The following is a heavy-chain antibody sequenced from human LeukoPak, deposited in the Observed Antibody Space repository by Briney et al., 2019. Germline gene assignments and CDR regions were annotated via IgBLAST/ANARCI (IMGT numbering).Heavy chain of an antibody. D-gene: IGHD2-15*01. J-gene: IGHJ5*01. V-gene: IGHV1-18*01. Sequence: ASVKVSCKASGYMFTSYGITWVRQAPGQGLEWMGWISAYNGNTNYAQNLQGRVTITTDTSMSTAYMELRSLRSDDTAVYYCARSGTAYCSGGSCDGSKFDSWGQGTLVTVSS. CDR1: GYMFTSYG. CDR3: ARSGTAYCSGGSCDGSKFDS. CDR2: ISAYNGNT.